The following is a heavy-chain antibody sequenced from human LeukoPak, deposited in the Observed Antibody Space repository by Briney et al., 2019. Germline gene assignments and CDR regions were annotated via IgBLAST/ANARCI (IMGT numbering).Heavy chain of an antibody. V-gene: IGHV1-2*02. CDR1: GYTFTGYY. D-gene: IGHD4-17*01. CDR3: ARITVTNYYYYGMDL. J-gene: IGHJ6*02. Sequence: ASVKVSCKASGYTFTGYYMHWVRQAPGQGLEWMGWINPNSGGTDYAQKFQGRVTMTRDTSISTAYMELSRLRSGDTAVYYCARITVTNYYYYGMDLWGQGTTVTVSS. CDR2: INPNSGGT.